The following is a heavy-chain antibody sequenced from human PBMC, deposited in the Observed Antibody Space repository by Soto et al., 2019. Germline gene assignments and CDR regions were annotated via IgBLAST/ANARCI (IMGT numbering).Heavy chain of an antibody. J-gene: IGHJ6*02. CDR2: IIPIFGTA. D-gene: IGHD6-6*01. CDR3: ARPVAARPSDYYYYGMDV. CDR1: GGTFSIYA. V-gene: IGHV1-69*13. Sequence: SVKVSCKASGGTFSIYAISWVRQAPGQGLEWMGGIIPIFGTANYAQKFQGRVTITADESTSTAYMELSSLRSEDTAVYYCARPVAARPSDYYYYGMDVWGQGTTVTVSS.